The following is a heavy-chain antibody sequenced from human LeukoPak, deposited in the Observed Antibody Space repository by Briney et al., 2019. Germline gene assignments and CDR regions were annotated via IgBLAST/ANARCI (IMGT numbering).Heavy chain of an antibody. J-gene: IGHJ6*03. V-gene: IGHV1-69*06. Sequence: ASVKVSCKASGGTSSNYAISWVRQAPGQGLEYMGGIIPIFGTANYAQKFQGRVTITADTSTSTAYMELSSLRSEDTAVYYCARGRSSWTSYHNYYYMDVWGKGTTVTISS. CDR3: ARGRSSWTSYHNYYYMDV. D-gene: IGHD6-13*01. CDR1: GGTSSNYA. CDR2: IIPIFGTA.